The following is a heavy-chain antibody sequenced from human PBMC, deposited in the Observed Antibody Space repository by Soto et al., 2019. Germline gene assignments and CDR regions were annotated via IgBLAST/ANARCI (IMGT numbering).Heavy chain of an antibody. J-gene: IGHJ4*02. CDR1: GFTFDDYA. V-gene: IGHV3-9*01. CDR3: AKARPRGVRGYLDYFYFYY. Sequence: EVQLVESGGGLVQPGRSLRLSCAASGFTFDDYAMHWVRQAPGKGLEWVSGISWNSGSIGYADSVKGRFTISRDNAKNSLYLQMNSLRAEDTALYYCAKARPRGVRGYLDYFYFYYWGQGTLVTVSS. CDR2: ISWNSGSI. D-gene: IGHD3-10*01.